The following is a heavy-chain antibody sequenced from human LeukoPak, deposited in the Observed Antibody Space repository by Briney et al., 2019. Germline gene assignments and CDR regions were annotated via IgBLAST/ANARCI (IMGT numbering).Heavy chain of an antibody. D-gene: IGHD2-8*01. CDR1: GFTFSLYS. J-gene: IGHJ5*01. Sequence: GGSLRLSCAASGFTFSLYSMTWVRQAPGKGLEWVSSISSRSTNIYYADSVKGRFTISRDNAKNSLYLQMNSLRAEDTAVYYCVRELYSDYDSRTYDSWGQGTLVTVSS. CDR3: VRELYSDYDSRTYDS. CDR2: ISSRSTNI. V-gene: IGHV3-21*01.